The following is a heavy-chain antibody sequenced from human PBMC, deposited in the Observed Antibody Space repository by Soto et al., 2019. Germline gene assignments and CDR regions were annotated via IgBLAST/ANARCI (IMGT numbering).Heavy chain of an antibody. Sequence: ASVKVSCKASGYTFTSYGISWVRQAPGQGLEWMGWISAYNGNTNYAQKLQGRVTMTTDTSTSTAYMELRSLRSDDTAVYYCARDSHHDYGDYVGPDYWGQGTLVTVSS. J-gene: IGHJ4*02. CDR3: ARDSHHDYGDYVGPDY. D-gene: IGHD4-17*01. CDR1: GYTFTSYG. V-gene: IGHV1-18*01. CDR2: ISAYNGNT.